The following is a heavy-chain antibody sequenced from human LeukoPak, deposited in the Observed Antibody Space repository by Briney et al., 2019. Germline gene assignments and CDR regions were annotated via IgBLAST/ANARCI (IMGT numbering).Heavy chain of an antibody. J-gene: IGHJ4*02. D-gene: IGHD3-22*01. CDR2: ISGSGGST. CDR1: GFTFSSYA. Sequence: GGSLRLSCAASGFTFSSYAMSWVRQAPGKGLEWVSAISGSGGSTYYADSVKGRFTISRDNSKNTLYLQMNSLRAEDTAVYYCAKDRAHYDSSGYSPLGYFDYWGKETLVTFSS. CDR3: AKDRAHYDSSGYSPLGYFDY. V-gene: IGHV3-23*01.